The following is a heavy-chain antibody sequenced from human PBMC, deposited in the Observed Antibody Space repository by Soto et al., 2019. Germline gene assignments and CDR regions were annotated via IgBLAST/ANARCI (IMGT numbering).Heavy chain of an antibody. Sequence: SETLSLTCTVSGGSISSYYWSWIRQPPGKGLEWIGYIYYSGSTNYNPSLKSRVTISVDTSKNQFSLKLSSVTAADTAVYYCARVFLSGSLFFDYWGQGTLVTVSS. J-gene: IGHJ4*02. CDR3: ARVFLSGSLFFDY. V-gene: IGHV4-59*01. CDR1: GGSISSYY. CDR2: IYYSGST. D-gene: IGHD3-3*01.